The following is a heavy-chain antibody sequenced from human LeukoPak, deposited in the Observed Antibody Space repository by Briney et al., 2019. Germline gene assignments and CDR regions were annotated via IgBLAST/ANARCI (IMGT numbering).Heavy chain of an antibody. CDR1: GFTFDDYA. CDR2: ISWNCGSI. CDR3: AKGQATQIDY. V-gene: IGHV3-9*01. D-gene: IGHD5-24*01. Sequence: GGSLRLSCAASGFTFDDYAMHSVRQAPGKGLEWVSGISWNCGSIGYADSVKGRFTISRDNDKNSLYLQMNSLRAEDTALYYCAKGQATQIDYWGQGTLVTVSS. J-gene: IGHJ4*02.